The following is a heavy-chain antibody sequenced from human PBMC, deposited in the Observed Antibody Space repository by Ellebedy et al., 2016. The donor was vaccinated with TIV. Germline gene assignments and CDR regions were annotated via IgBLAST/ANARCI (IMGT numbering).Heavy chain of an antibody. CDR3: ARTKYLDY. CDR1: GFISSTYA. D-gene: IGHD1-1*01. J-gene: IGHJ4*02. V-gene: IGHV3-23*01. CDR2: LSGSGGST. Sequence: PGGSLRLSCVASGFISSTYAMSWVRQAPGKGLEWVSSLSGSGGSTYYADSVKDRFTISRDNSKNTLYLQMSSLRAEDTAIYYCARTKYLDYWGQGTLVTVSS.